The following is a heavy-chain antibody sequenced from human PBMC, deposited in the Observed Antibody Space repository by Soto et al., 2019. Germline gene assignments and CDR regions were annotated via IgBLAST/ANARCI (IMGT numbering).Heavy chain of an antibody. Sequence: QVQLVESGGGVVQPGRSLRLSCAASGITFSTYGMHWVRQAPGKGLQWVAVMSYDGSTENYAESVKGRFTTSRDNSKNTLSLQMTSLRPGDTAVYYCGGSSWPHIISFGGMDVWGQGTTVTVSS. V-gene: IGHV3-30*03. J-gene: IGHJ6*02. D-gene: IGHD6-13*01. CDR3: GGSSWPHIISFGGMDV. CDR2: MSYDGSTE. CDR1: GITFSTYG.